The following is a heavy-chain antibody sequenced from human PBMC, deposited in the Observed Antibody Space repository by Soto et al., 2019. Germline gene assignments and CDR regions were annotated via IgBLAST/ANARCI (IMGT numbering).Heavy chain of an antibody. CDR1: GFRFSAYW. CDR3: ARAKRPVYFGSWYFDY. D-gene: IGHD6-13*01. Sequence: PVGFLRLSCAASGFRFSAYWMTWVRQAPGKGLEWVATIRQDGTEHYYVDSVKGRFTLSRDDANNSLFLQMSTLRAEDTAVYYCARAKRPVYFGSWYFDYWGQGTLVTVSS. V-gene: IGHV3-7*03. CDR2: IRQDGTEH. J-gene: IGHJ4*02.